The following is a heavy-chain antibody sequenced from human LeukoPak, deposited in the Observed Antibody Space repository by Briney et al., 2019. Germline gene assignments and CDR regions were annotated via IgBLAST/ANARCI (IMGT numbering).Heavy chain of an antibody. CDR1: GFTLSSYA. J-gene: IGHJ4*02. Sequence: PGGSLRLSCAASGFTLSSYAMSWVRQAPGKGLEWVSAISGSGVTTYYADSVKGRFTISRDNSKNTLYLQMNSLRAEDTALYYCAKDRDYYLVGFFDYWGQGTLVTVSS. CDR3: AKDRDYYLVGFFDY. CDR2: ISGSGVTT. V-gene: IGHV3-23*01. D-gene: IGHD3-10*01.